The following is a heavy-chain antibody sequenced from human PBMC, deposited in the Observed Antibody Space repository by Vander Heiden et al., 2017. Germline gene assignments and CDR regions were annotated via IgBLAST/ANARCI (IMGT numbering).Heavy chain of an antibody. CDR3: ARDLPRRGGWVDV. J-gene: IGHJ6*02. Sequence: EVQLVESGGGSVQPGESLRLSCATSGFTFSTYWMSWVRQAPGKGLEWVANIREDALERYYVASVKGRFTIYRDNAKNSVYLKMNSLREEDPAMYSCARDLPRRGGWVDVWGQGTMVTVSS. CDR2: IREDALER. V-gene: IGHV3-7*01. D-gene: IGHD1-26*01. CDR1: GFTFSTYW.